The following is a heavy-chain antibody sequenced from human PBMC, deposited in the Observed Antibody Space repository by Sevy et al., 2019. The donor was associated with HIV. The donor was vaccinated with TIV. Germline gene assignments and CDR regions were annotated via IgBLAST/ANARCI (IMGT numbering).Heavy chain of an antibody. D-gene: IGHD3-22*01. J-gene: IGHJ4*02. Sequence: ASVKVSCKASGYTFTGYYMHWVRQAPGQGLEWMGWINPNSGGTNYAQKFQGRVTMTRDTSISKAYMELSRLRSDDTAVYYCARDLSYDSSGYYPDYWGQGTLVTVSS. CDR1: GYTFTGYY. CDR2: INPNSGGT. V-gene: IGHV1-2*02. CDR3: ARDLSYDSSGYYPDY.